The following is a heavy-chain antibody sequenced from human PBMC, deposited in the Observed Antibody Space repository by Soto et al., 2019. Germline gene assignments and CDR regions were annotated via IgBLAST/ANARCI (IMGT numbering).Heavy chain of an antibody. D-gene: IGHD6-25*01. CDR1: GFTVSSDY. Sequence: PGGSLRLSCAASGFTVSSDYMSWVRQAPGKGLEWISVIYSDGNTYYADSVKGRFTISRDNSKNTLYLQMNSLRAEDTAVYYCATPSGGYWGQGTLVTVSS. CDR2: IYSDGNT. V-gene: IGHV3-66*01. CDR3: ATPSGGY. J-gene: IGHJ4*02.